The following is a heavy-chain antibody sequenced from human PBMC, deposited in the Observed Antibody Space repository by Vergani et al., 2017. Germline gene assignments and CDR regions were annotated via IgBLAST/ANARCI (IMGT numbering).Heavy chain of an antibody. CDR2: INPGDSEV. CDR3: ASGGHGSENGGALQL. D-gene: IGHD3-10*01. J-gene: IGHJ3*01. CDR1: ESSFISNE. Sequence: EVMLVQSGAEVKKPGESLKISCKYSESSFISNEIAWVRQMSGKGLQWMGNINPGDSEVKSNPTFRGQVIFSVDTSVNTAYLQWRSLQASDTATYFCASGGHGSENGGALQLWGQGTNITVFS. V-gene: IGHV5-51*03.